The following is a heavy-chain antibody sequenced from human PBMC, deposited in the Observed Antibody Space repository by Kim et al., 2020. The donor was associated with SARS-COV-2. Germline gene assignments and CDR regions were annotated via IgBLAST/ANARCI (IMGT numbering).Heavy chain of an antibody. CDR2: IWYDGSNK. V-gene: IGHV3-33*08. CDR1: GFTFSSYG. D-gene: IGHD6-13*01. CDR3: AREGAGGKAHFDY. J-gene: IGHJ4*02. Sequence: GGSLRLSCAASGFTFSSYGMNWVRQAPGKGLEWVADIWYDGSNKYYADSVKGRFTIAGDNSKNTQYLQMNSLSAEDTAVYYCAREGAGGKAHFDYWGQGTLVSISP.